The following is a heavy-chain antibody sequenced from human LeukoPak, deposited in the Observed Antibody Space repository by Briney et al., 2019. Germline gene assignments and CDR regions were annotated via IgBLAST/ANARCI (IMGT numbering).Heavy chain of an antibody. Sequence: APVNVSCKASGYTFSSYGISWVRLAPGQGHGWMGWISAYNGNTNFAQEFQGRVTMTTDTSTSTASLELGSLRSDDTAVYYCARDQGIYNHRIIDSWGQGTLVTVSS. CDR1: GYTFSSYG. CDR2: ISAYNGNT. CDR3: ARDQGIYNHRIIDS. D-gene: IGHD5-12*01. J-gene: IGHJ4*02. V-gene: IGHV1-18*01.